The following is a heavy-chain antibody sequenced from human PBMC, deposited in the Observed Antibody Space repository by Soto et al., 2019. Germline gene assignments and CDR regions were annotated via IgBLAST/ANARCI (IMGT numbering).Heavy chain of an antibody. CDR1: GFIFSDYD. D-gene: IGHD3-10*01. CDR2: ITSSSSYT. CDR3: AKDFYGSGSYYRTPVDY. V-gene: IGHV3-11*06. Sequence: GSLRLSCAASGFIFSDYDMSWIRQAPGKGLEWVSYITSSSSYTKYADSVRGRFTMSRDNAKNSLYLQMNSLRAEDTAVYYCAKDFYGSGSYYRTPVDYW. J-gene: IGHJ4*01.